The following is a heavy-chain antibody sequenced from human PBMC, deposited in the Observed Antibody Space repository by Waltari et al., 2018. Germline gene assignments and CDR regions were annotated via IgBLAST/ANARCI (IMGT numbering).Heavy chain of an antibody. CDR2: ISAYNGNT. D-gene: IGHD6-6*01. Sequence: QVQLVQSGAEVKKPGASVKVSCKASGYTFTSYGISWVRQAPGQGLEWMGWISAYNGNTNYAQKLQGRVTMTTDTSTSTAYKELRSLRSDDTAVYYCAGEAARLSYYYYYMDVWGKGTTVTVSS. J-gene: IGHJ6*03. CDR3: AGEAARLSYYYYYMDV. CDR1: GYTFTSYG. V-gene: IGHV1-18*01.